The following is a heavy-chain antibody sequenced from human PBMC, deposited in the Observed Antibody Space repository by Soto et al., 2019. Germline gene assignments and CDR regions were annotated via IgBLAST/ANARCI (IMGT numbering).Heavy chain of an antibody. CDR2: IYHSGST. V-gene: IGHV4-4*02. Sequence: SSETLSLTCAVSGGSISSSNWWSWVRQPPGKGLEWIGEIYHSGSTNYNPSLKSRVTISVDKSKHQFSLKLSSVTAADTAVYYCARDYYDILTGYYTDYWGQGTLVTVSS. CDR3: ARDYYDILTGYYTDY. CDR1: GGSISSSNW. J-gene: IGHJ4*02. D-gene: IGHD3-9*01.